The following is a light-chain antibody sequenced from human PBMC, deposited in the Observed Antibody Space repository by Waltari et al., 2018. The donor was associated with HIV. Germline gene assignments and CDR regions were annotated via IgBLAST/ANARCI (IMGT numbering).Light chain of an antibody. Sequence: QSVLIQAPSASGTPGQRVTLSCSGSDSSLGINYVYWYQQFPQMATNHLIYWNHTRASGVPDRFSGSTSCHSASLAISGLQSDDEADYYCASWDDSLSGWVFGGGTRLTVL. CDR1: DSSLGINY. CDR3: ASWDDSLSGWV. CDR2: WNH. J-gene: IGLJ3*02. V-gene: IGLV1-47*01.